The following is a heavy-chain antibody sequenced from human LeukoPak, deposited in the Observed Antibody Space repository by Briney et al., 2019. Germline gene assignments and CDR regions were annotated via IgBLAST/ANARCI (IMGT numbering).Heavy chain of an antibody. Sequence: SETLSLTCTVSGGSISSSSYYWGWIRQPPGKGLEWIGYIYYSGSTNYNPSLKSRVTISVDTSKNQFSLKLSSVTAADTAVYYCARGGGYPFNWFDPWGQGTLVTVSS. CDR2: IYYSGST. D-gene: IGHD2-15*01. CDR1: GGSISSSSYY. J-gene: IGHJ5*02. CDR3: ARGGGYPFNWFDP. V-gene: IGHV4-61*05.